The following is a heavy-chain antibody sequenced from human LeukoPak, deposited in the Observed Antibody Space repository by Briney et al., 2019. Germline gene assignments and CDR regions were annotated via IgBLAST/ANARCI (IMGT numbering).Heavy chain of an antibody. Sequence: TSETLSLTCTVSGGSISSYYWSWIRQPPGKGLEWIGYIYYSASTNYNPSLKSRVTISVDTSKNQFSLKLSSVTAADTAVYYCARANWDADWFDPWGQGTLVTVSS. CDR1: GGSISSYY. V-gene: IGHV4-59*01. CDR3: ARANWDADWFDP. J-gene: IGHJ5*02. D-gene: IGHD7-27*01. CDR2: IYYSAST.